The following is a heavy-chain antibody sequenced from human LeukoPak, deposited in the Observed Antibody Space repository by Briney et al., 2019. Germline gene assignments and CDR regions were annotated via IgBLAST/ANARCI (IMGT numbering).Heavy chain of an antibody. V-gene: IGHV1-8*03. CDR3: ARGSGYYDSSGYYSFRAFDI. CDR1: GYTFTIYD. D-gene: IGHD3-22*01. CDR2: MNPNSGNT. Sequence: GASVKVSCKASGYTFTIYDINWVRQAPGQGLEWMGWMNPNSGNTGYAQKFQGRVTITRNTSISTAYMELSSLRSEDTAVYYCARGSGYYDSSGYYSFRAFDIWGQGTMVTVSS. J-gene: IGHJ3*02.